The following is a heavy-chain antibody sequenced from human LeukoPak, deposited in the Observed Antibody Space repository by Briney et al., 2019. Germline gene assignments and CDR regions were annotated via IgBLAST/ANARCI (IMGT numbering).Heavy chain of an antibody. D-gene: IGHD2-2*01. CDR3: ARGVPATVWDY. J-gene: IGHJ4*02. Sequence: PSETLSLTCAVYGGSFSGYYWSWIRQSPGKGLEWIGEINHSGSTNYNPSLKSRVTISVDTSKNQFSLELSSVTAADTAVYYCARGVPATVWDYWGQGTLVTVSS. CDR2: INHSGST. V-gene: IGHV4-34*01. CDR1: GGSFSGYY.